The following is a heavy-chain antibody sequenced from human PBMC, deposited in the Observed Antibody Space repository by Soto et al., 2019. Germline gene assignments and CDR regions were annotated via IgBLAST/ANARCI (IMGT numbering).Heavy chain of an antibody. CDR3: ATVVGDENGDYDC. D-gene: IGHD2-21*01. J-gene: IGHJ4*02. CDR1: GFTFSSCA. Sequence: EVQLLESGGGLVQPGGSLRLSCAASGFTFSSCAMGWVRQAPGKGLEWVSGISGNGGRTYYADSVKGRFTISRDTSKNSRYRHRYGLGVEHPGIYYWATVVGDENGDYDCWGQGTLVTVSS. CDR2: ISGNGGRT. V-gene: IGHV3-23*01.